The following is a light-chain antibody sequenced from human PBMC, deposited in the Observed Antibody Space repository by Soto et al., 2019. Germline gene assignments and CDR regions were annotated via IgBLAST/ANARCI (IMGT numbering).Light chain of an antibody. CDR3: QQANSFPIT. Sequence: IPMTQSPSSVSASVGDRVTITCRASQGITNRLAWYQQKPGKAPKLLIYEASSLQSGVPSRISGSGSGTDFTLTISSLQPEDFATYYCQQANSFPITFGQGTRLEIK. CDR1: QGITNR. V-gene: IGKV1D-12*01. J-gene: IGKJ5*01. CDR2: EAS.